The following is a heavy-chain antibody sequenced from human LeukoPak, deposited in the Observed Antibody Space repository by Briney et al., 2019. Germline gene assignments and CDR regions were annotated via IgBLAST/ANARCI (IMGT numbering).Heavy chain of an antibody. Sequence: ASETLFLTCTVSGGSTSSYYWSWIRQPPGKGLEWIGYIYTSGSTNYNPSLRGRVTISLDTSKNQFSLKLTSVTAADTAVYHCARLRYHYGSGSSYYFDYWGQGTLVTVSS. J-gene: IGHJ4*02. D-gene: IGHD3-10*01. CDR3: ARLRYHYGSGSSYYFDY. CDR2: IYTSGST. CDR1: GGSTSSYY. V-gene: IGHV4-4*09.